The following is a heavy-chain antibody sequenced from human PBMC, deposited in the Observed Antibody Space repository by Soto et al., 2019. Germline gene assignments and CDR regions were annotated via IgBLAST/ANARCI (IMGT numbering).Heavy chain of an antibody. CDR2: INPSGGST. V-gene: IGHV1-46*01. CDR1: GYTFTSYY. D-gene: IGHD3-3*01. CDR3: ARGGLSTIFGVVIPPFDP. Sequence: QVQLVQSGAEVKKPGASVKVSCKASGYTFTSYYMHWVRQAPGQGLEWMGIINPSGGSTSYAQKFQGRDTMNRDTSTSTVYMELSSLRSEDTAVYYCARGGLSTIFGVVIPPFDPWGQGTLVTVSS. J-gene: IGHJ5*02.